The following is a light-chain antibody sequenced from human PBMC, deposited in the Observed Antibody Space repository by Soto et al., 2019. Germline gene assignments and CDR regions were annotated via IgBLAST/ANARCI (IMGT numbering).Light chain of an antibody. Sequence: QAVVTQEPSVTVSPGGTVTLTCGSTTGPVTSGHYPYWLQQKPGQAPTTLIYDTDNKNSWTPAQFAGSILGGKAVLTLSGAQPEDEADYYCLLSYSGTRVLFGAGTKLTVL. J-gene: IGLJ2*01. CDR3: LLSYSGTRVL. CDR1: TGPVTSGHY. V-gene: IGLV7-46*01. CDR2: DTD.